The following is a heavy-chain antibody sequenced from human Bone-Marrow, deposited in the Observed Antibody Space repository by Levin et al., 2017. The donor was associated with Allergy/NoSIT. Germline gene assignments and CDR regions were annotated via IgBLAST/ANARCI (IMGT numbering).Heavy chain of an antibody. D-gene: IGHD1-1*01. CDR3: ARDRTQRSRGTTYYYGMDV. V-gene: IGHV4-59*01. Sequence: LQTLSLTCTVSGGSISSYYWSWIRPPPGKGLEWIGYIYYSGSTNYNPSLKSRVTISLDTSKNQLSLKLTSVAAADTAVYYCARDRTQRSRGTTYYYGMDVWGQGTTVTVSS. CDR1: GGSISSYY. J-gene: IGHJ6*02. CDR2: IYYSGST.